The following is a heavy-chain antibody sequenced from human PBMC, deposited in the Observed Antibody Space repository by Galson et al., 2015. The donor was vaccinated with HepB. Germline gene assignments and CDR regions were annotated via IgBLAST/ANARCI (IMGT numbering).Heavy chain of an antibody. V-gene: IGHV3-48*01. CDR3: ARALFYGSGSYPQLLRRWFDP. D-gene: IGHD3-10*01. CDR1: GFTFSSYS. CDR2: ISSSSSTI. Sequence: SLRLSCAASGFTFSSYSMNWVRQAPGKGLEWVSYISSSSSTIYYADSVKGRFTISRDNAKNSLYLQMNSLRAEDTAVYYCARALFYGSGSYPQLLRRWFDPWGQGTLVTVSS. J-gene: IGHJ5*02.